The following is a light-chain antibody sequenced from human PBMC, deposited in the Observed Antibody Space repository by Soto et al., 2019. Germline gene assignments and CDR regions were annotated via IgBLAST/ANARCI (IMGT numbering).Light chain of an antibody. CDR1: SSDVGCYNY. J-gene: IGLJ3*02. V-gene: IGLV2-11*01. CDR3: CSSAGTYTSV. Sequence: QSALTQPRSVSGSPGQSVTISCTGTSSDVGCYNYVSWYQQHPGKAPKLIIYDVSKRPSGVPDRFSGSKSGNTASLTISGLQAEDEADYYCCSSAGTYTSVFGGGTKLTVL. CDR2: DVS.